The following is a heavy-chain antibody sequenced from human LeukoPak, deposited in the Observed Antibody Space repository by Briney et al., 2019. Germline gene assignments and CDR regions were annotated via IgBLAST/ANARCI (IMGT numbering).Heavy chain of an antibody. CDR2: IYSGDSDT. V-gene: IGHV5-51*01. CDR3: ASVVGVTTDAFDS. D-gene: IGHD1-26*01. J-gene: IGHJ3*02. Sequence: GESLTISCTGSGYSFTTYWIGWVRQMPRKGLEWIGCIYSGDSDTRYSPSFQGQVTISADKSINTAYLQWSSLKATDTAMYYCASVVGVTTDAFDSWGQGTMVTVSS. CDR1: GYSFTTYW.